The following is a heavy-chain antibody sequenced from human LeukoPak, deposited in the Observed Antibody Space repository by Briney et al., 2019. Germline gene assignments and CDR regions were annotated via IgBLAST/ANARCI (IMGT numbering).Heavy chain of an antibody. V-gene: IGHV3-11*03. Sequence: GGSLRLSCAASGFTVSSSYMSWIRQAPGKGLEWVSYISSSGSYTNYADSVKGRFTISRDNAKNSLYLQMNSLRAEDTAVYFCARGSGYYDRVLDYWGQGTLVTVSS. CDR1: GFTVSSSY. J-gene: IGHJ4*02. CDR3: ARGSGYYDRVLDY. CDR2: ISSSGSYT. D-gene: IGHD3-22*01.